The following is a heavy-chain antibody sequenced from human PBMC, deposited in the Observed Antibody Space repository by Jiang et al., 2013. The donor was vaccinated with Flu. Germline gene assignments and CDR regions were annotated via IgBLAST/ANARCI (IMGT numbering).Heavy chain of an antibody. Sequence: IGEINHSGSTNYNSSLKSRVTISVDTSKNQFSLKLSSVTAADTAVYYCARGGVGEAVAGYYFDYWGQGTLVTVSS. J-gene: IGHJ4*02. CDR3: ARGGVGEAVAGYYFDY. V-gene: IGHV4-34*01. CDR2: INHSGST. D-gene: IGHD6-19*01.